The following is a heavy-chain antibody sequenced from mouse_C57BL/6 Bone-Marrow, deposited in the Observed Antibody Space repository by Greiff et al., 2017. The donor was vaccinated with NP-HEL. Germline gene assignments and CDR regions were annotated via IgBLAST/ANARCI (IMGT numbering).Heavy chain of an antibody. J-gene: IGHJ3*01. CDR1: GYTFTSYW. Sequence: QVQLQQPGAELVKPGASVKMSCKASGYTFTSYWITWVKQRPGQGLEWIGDIYPGSGSTNYNEKFKSKATLTVDTSSSTAYMQLSSLTSEDSAVYYCARAALDWDLAWFAYWGQGTLVTVSA. CDR3: ARAALDWDLAWFAY. D-gene: IGHD4-1*01. CDR2: IYPGSGST. V-gene: IGHV1-55*01.